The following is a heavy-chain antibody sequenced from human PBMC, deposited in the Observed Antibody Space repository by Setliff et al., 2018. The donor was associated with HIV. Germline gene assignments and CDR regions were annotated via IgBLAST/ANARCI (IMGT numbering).Heavy chain of an antibody. J-gene: IGHJ6*03. CDR1: GYTFTSYY. CDR3: ARAVSTLIRGVTLNHFYYIDV. D-gene: IGHD3-10*01. Sequence: ASVMVSCKASGYTFTSYYMHWVRQAPRHGLEWMGIINPSGGDTEYAQKFQDRVTMTTDTSTSTVYMELSSLTHEDTAIYFCARAVSTLIRGVTLNHFYYIDVWGTGTTVTVSS. V-gene: IGHV1-46*01. CDR2: INPSGGDT.